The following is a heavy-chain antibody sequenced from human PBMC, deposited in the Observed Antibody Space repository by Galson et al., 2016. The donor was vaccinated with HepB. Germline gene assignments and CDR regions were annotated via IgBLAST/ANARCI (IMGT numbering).Heavy chain of an antibody. D-gene: IGHD2-21*02. Sequence: SLRLSCAASGFTFSSYGMHWARQAPGKGLEWVAVISNDGSNKYYADFVKGRFTISRDNSKNTLFLQMNSLRAEDTAVYFCAKVGYCGGDCYVSESPAYYFDSWCQGTLVIVSS. CDR1: GFTFSSYG. J-gene: IGHJ4*02. CDR3: AKVGYCGGDCYVSESPAYYFDS. CDR2: ISNDGSNK. V-gene: IGHV3-30*18.